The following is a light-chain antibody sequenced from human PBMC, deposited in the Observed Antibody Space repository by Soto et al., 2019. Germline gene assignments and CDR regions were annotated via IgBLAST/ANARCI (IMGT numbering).Light chain of an antibody. V-gene: IGLV2-14*03. Sequence: VAISKKGTSSDVGSYNYVSWYQHHPGKAPKVMIYDVSSRPSGVSNRFSGSKSGNTASLTISGLQAEDEADYYCISYTTISTYVFGTGTKVTVL. J-gene: IGLJ1*01. CDR3: ISYTTISTYV. CDR1: SSDVGSYNY. CDR2: DVS.